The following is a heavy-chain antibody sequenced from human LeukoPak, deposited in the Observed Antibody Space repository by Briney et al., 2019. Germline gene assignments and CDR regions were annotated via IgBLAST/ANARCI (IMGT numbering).Heavy chain of an antibody. D-gene: IGHD1-26*01. V-gene: IGHV3-23*01. J-gene: IGHJ4*02. CDR1: GFTFSSYA. CDR3: AKDLSIVGATTGDFDY. CDR2: ISGSGGST. Sequence: PGGSLRLSCAASGFTFSSYAMSWVRQAPGEGLEWVSAISGSGGSTYYADSVKGRFTISRDNSKNTLYLQMNSLRAEDTAVYYCAKDLSIVGATTGDFDYWGQGTLVTVSS.